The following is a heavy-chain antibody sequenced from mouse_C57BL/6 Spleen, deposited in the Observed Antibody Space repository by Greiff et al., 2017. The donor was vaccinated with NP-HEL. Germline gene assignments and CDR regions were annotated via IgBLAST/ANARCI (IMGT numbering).Heavy chain of an antibody. J-gene: IGHJ2*01. V-gene: IGHV1-69*01. CDR2: IDPSDSYT. CDR1: GYTFTSYW. CDR3: ARHSGNYYFDY. D-gene: IGHD2-1*01. Sequence: QVQLKQPGAELVMPGASVKLSCKASGYTFTSYWMHWVKQRPGQGLEWIGEIDPSDSYTNYNQKFKGKSTLTVDKSSSTAYMQLSSLTSEDSAVYYCARHSGNYYFDYWGQGTTLTVSS.